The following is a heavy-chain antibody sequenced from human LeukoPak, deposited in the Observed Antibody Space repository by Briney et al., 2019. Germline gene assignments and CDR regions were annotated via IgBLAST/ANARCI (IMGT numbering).Heavy chain of an antibody. CDR2: IYTSGRL. CDR1: GGSMSRGSQY. CDR3: AREFCYAVTSLDY. J-gene: IGHJ4*02. Sequence: SQTQSLTCTVSGGSMSRGSQYWSWSRQPAGRGLEWIERIYTSGRLHYNPSLQSRVTISVDTSKNQFSLKLSSVAAADTAVYYCAREFCYAVTSLDYWGQGTLVTVSS. D-gene: IGHD4-17*01. V-gene: IGHV4-61*02.